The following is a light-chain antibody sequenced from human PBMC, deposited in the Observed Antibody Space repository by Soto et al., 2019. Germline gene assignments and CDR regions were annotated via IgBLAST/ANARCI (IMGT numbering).Light chain of an antibody. V-gene: IGKV3-15*01. Sequence: EIVMTQSPATLSVSPGERATLSCRASQSVSSNLAWYQQKPGQAPRLLIYGASTRATGIPARFSGSGSGTDFTLTISSLQPEDFAVYYCQQYNNWRLFTFGPGTKVDIK. CDR3: QQYNNWRLFT. CDR2: GAS. J-gene: IGKJ3*01. CDR1: QSVSSN.